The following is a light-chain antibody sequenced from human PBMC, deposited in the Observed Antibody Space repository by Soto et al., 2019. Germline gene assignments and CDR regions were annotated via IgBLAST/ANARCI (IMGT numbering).Light chain of an antibody. CDR1: SSDVGAYNY. CDR3: GSYTSSNTLV. Sequence: QSALTQPASVSGSPGQSITISCTGTSSDVGAYNYVSWYQQHPGKAPKLMIFEVSDRPSGVSKRFSGSKSGNTASLTISGLQAEDEADYYCGSYTSSNTLVFGGGTKLTVL. J-gene: IGLJ2*01. V-gene: IGLV2-14*01. CDR2: EVS.